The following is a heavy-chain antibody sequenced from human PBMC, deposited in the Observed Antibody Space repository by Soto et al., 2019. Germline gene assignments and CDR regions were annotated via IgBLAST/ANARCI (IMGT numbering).Heavy chain of an antibody. CDR3: ARAWGGVVEPVRRDDNDMDG. CDR2: IIPIFGSA. J-gene: IGHJ6*02. V-gene: IGHV1-69*06. CDR1: GGTFNTYP. Sequence: QGQLVQSGAEVKKPGSSVKVSCKASGGTFNTYPISWVRQAPGQGLEWMGGIIPIFGSANYAQKFQGRVTSTADKATRTAYVELSSLRSEDTAVYYCARAWGGVVEPVRRDDNDMDGWGQGAPVTVS. D-gene: IGHD2-2*01.